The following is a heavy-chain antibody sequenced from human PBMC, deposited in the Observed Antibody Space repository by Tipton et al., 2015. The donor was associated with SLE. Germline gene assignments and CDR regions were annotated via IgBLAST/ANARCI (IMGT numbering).Heavy chain of an antibody. CDR1: GGSISSYY. CDR3: ARGYQLPLGPYYYYYMDA. V-gene: IGHV4-59*01. CDR2: IYYSGST. D-gene: IGHD2-2*01. J-gene: IGHJ6*03. Sequence: TLSLTCTVSGGSISSYYWSWIRQPPGKGLEWIGYIYYSGSTNYNPSLKSRVTISVDTSKNQFSLKLSSVTAADTAVYYCARGYQLPLGPYYYYYMDAWGKGTTVTVSS.